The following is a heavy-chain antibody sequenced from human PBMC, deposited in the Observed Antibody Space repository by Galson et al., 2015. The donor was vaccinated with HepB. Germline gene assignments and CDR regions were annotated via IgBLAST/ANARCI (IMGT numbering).Heavy chain of an antibody. CDR1: GYTFTSYG. J-gene: IGHJ3*02. V-gene: IGHV1-18*04. CDR3: ATLSRFWELLESGPLDAFDI. Sequence: SVKVSCKASGYTFTSYGISWVRQAPGQGLEWMGWISAYNGNTNYAQRLQGRVTMTTDTSTDTAYMELSSLRSEDTAVYYCATLSRFWELLESGPLDAFDIWGQGTMVTVSS. D-gene: IGHD1-26*01. CDR2: ISAYNGNT.